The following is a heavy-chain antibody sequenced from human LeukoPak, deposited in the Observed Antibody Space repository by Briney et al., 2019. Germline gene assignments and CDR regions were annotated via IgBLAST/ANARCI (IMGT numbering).Heavy chain of an antibody. Sequence: ASVKVSCKASGYTFTSYDINWVRQAPGQGLEWMGWMNPNSGNTGYAQKFQGRVTMTRNTSISTAYMELSSLRSEDTAVYYCARDSGGVYYDFWSGYYSNAFDIWGQGTMVTVSS. J-gene: IGHJ3*02. CDR1: GYTFTSYD. CDR2: MNPNSGNT. V-gene: IGHV1-8*01. D-gene: IGHD3-3*01. CDR3: ARDSGGVYYDFWSGYYSNAFDI.